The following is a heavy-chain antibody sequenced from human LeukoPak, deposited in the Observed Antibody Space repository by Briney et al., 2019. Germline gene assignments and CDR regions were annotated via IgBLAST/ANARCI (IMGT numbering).Heavy chain of an antibody. CDR3: ARGPNWFDP. Sequence: GGSLRLSCAASRFTFNTYWMHWVRQAPGKGLVWVSRIDSDGNSTAYADSVKGRFTISRDNAKNSLYLQMNSLRAEDTAVYYCARGPNWFDPWGQGTLVTVSS. V-gene: IGHV3-74*01. CDR1: RFTFNTYW. CDR2: IDSDGNST. J-gene: IGHJ5*02.